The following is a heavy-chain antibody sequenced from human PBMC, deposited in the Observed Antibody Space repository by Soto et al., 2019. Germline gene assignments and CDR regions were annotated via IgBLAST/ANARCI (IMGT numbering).Heavy chain of an antibody. CDR3: ARDGIAAAGTCWFDP. D-gene: IGHD6-13*01. CDR2: INAGNGNT. J-gene: IGHJ5*02. CDR1: GYTFTSHA. V-gene: IGHV1-3*05. Sequence: QVQLVQSGAEEKKPGASVKVSCKASGYTFTSHAMHWVRQAPGQRLEWMGWINAGNGNTKYSQKCQGRVTITTDTTASTAYMELSSLSSDDTSVYYCARDGIAAAGTCWFDPWGQGTLVTVSS.